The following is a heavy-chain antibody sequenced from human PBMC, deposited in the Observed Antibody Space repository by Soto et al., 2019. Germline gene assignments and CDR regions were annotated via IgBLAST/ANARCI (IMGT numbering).Heavy chain of an antibody. Sequence: SETLSLTCTVSGGSISSYYWSWIRQPPGKGLEWIGYIYYSGSTNYNPSLKSRVTISVDASKNQFSLKLSSVTAADTAVYYCARVSVPAAMDYWGQGTLVTVSS. CDR3: ARVSVPAAMDY. D-gene: IGHD2-2*01. V-gene: IGHV4-59*01. CDR1: GGSISSYY. J-gene: IGHJ4*02. CDR2: IYYSGST.